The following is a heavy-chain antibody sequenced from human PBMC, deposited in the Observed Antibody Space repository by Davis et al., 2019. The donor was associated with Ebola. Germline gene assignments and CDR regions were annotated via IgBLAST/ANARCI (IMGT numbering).Heavy chain of an antibody. CDR1: GFTFSSYS. D-gene: IGHD3-3*01. J-gene: IGHJ6*02. CDR3: ARAIFGGDSMDV. V-gene: IGHV3-13*01. Sequence: GESLKISCAASGFTFSSYSMNWVRQAPGKGLEWVSAIGTAGDTYYPGSVKGRFTISRENAKNSLYLQMNSLRAGDTAVYYCARAIFGGDSMDVWGQGTTVTVSS. CDR2: IGTAGDT.